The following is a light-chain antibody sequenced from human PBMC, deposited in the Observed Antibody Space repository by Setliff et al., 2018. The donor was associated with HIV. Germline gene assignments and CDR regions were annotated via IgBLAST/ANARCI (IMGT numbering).Light chain of an antibody. CDR3: CSYAGRYIYV. CDR1: SSDIGGYTY. V-gene: IGLV2-14*01. J-gene: IGLJ1*01. Sequence: QSALTQPASVSGSPGQSITISCTGTSSDIGGYTYVSWYQQHPGKAPKLIIFEVSHRPSGVSNRLSGSKSGNTASLTISGLQAEDEADYYCCSYAGRYIYVFGTGTKVTV. CDR2: EVS.